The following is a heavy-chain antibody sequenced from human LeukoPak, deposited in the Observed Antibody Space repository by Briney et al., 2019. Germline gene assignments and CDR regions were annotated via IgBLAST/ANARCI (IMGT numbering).Heavy chain of an antibody. D-gene: IGHD5-12*01. CDR2: IDPYTGNT. CDR3: AREYSASEH. CDR1: GYTFVGYY. Sequence: GASVKVSCKASGYTFVGYYLHWVRQAPGQGLEWMAWIDPYTGNTHYAQKFQGRITVTRDTSISTTYMELSWLTSDDTALYYCAREYSASEHWGQGTLGTVSS. J-gene: IGHJ1*01. V-gene: IGHV1-2*02.